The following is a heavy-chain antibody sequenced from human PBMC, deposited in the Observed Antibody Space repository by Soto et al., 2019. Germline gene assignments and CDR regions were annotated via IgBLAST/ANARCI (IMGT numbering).Heavy chain of an antibody. CDR2: IIPIFGTA. V-gene: IGHV1-69*13. D-gene: IGHD2-15*01. Sequence: SVKVSCKASGGTFSSYAISWVRQAPGHGLEWMGGIIPIFGTANYAQRFQGRVTITADESTSTAYMELSSLRSEDTAVYYCARGRPTSLGYCSGGSCYPFDPWGQGTLVTVS. J-gene: IGHJ5*02. CDR3: ARGRPTSLGYCSGGSCYPFDP. CDR1: GGTFSSYA.